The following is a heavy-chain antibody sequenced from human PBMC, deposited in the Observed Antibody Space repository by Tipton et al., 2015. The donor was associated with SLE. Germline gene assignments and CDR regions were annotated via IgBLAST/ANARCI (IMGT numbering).Heavy chain of an antibody. V-gene: IGHV3-23*01. Sequence: SLRLSCAASGFTFSSYAMSWVRQAPGKGLEWVSAISASGGSTFYADSVTGRFTISRDNSKNTLSLEMNSLRPDDTAVYYCAKDQRQSLLFDSWGQGTLVTVSS. CDR3: AKDQRQSLLFDS. CDR1: GFTFSSYA. J-gene: IGHJ4*02. CDR2: ISASGGST.